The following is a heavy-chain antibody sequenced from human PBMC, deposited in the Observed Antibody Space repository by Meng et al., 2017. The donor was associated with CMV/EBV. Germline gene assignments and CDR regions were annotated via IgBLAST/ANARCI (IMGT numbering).Heavy chain of an antibody. Sequence: QVPVWPSGAEVKNAGASGQVPCKASGGPFSSYASSLVRQAPGKGLEGMGGIIPIFGKANYAQKFQGRVTITADESTSKAYMELRSLRSEDTAVYYCARNQPSRGRSHEDYWGQGTLVTVSS. CDR1: GGPFSSYA. D-gene: IGHD1-26*01. V-gene: IGHV1-69*12. CDR3: ARNQPSRGRSHEDY. CDR2: IIPIFGKA. J-gene: IGHJ4*02.